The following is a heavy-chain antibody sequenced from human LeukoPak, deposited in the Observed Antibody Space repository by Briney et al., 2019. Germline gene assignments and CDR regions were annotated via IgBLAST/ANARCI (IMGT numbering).Heavy chain of an antibody. CDR3: TRDLSATWYSLGF. Sequence: PGKSLRLSCVASTLSTPDYGMSWVRQAPGKGLEWVAGIDWSGDATSYSDSVKGRFTISRDNAKDSLYLQMTSLRAEDTAVYYCTRDLSATWYSLGFWGQGTLVTVSS. CDR1: TLSTPDYG. V-gene: IGHV3-20*04. CDR2: IDWSGDAT. D-gene: IGHD2-15*01. J-gene: IGHJ1*01.